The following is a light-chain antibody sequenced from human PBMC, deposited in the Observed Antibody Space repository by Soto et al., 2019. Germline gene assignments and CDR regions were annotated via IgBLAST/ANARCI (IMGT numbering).Light chain of an antibody. Sequence: EIVLTQSPGTLSLSPGERGTLSCRSSQSVGTYLAWYQQKPGQAPRLLIYGASSRATGIPDRFSGSGSGTDFTLTISRLEPEDFAVYYCQQYGSSPPVTFGGGTKVDIK. V-gene: IGKV3-20*01. CDR2: GAS. J-gene: IGKJ4*01. CDR1: QSVGTY. CDR3: QQYGSSPPVT.